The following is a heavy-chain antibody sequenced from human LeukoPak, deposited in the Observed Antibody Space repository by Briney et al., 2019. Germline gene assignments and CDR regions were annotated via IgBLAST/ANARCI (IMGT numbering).Heavy chain of an antibody. J-gene: IGHJ5*02. CDR2: IYPGDSDT. CDR3: ARHSAEWCSSGCWFDP. CDR1: GFSFTSYW. V-gene: IGHV5-51*01. Sequence: GESLKISCKGSGFSFTSYWIGWVRQMPGKGLEWMGIIYPGDSDTRYSPSFQGQVTISADKSISTAYLQWSSLKASDTAMYYCARHSAEWCSSGCWFDPWGQGTLVTVSS. D-gene: IGHD6-19*01.